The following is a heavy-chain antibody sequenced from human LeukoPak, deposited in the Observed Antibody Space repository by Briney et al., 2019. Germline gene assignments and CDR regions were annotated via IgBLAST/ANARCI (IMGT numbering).Heavy chain of an antibody. CDR1: GFTFGDYA. J-gene: IGHJ4*02. CDR3: TRSALYYDILTGYSDY. D-gene: IGHD3-9*01. CDR2: IRSKAYGGTT. V-gene: IGHV3-49*03. Sequence: GGSLRLSCTASGFTFGDYAMSWFRQAPGKGLEWVGFIRSKAYGGTTEYAASVKGRFTISRDDSKSIAYLQMNSLKTEDTAVYYCTRSALYYDILTGYSDYWGQGTQVTVSS.